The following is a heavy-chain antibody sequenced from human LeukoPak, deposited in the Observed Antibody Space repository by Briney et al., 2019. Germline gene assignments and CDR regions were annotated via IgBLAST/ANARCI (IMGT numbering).Heavy chain of an antibody. CDR2: INPNSGGT. Sequence: ASVKVSCKASGYTFTGYYMHWVRQAPGQGLEWMGWINPNSGGTNYAQKFRGRFTMTRDTSISTAYMELSRLRSDDTAVYYCARGGYYDSRGYYYLDYWRQRTLVTVS. CDR3: ARGGYYDSRGYYYLDY. V-gene: IGHV1-2*02. CDR1: GYTFTGYY. D-gene: IGHD3-22*01. J-gene: IGHJ4*02.